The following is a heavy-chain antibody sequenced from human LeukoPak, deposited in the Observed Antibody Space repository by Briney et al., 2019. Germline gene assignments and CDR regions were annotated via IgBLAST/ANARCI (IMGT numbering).Heavy chain of an antibody. Sequence: SETLSLTCTVSGVSISSYYWSWIRQPPGKGLEWIGYIYYSGSTNYNPSLKSRVTISVDTSKNQFSLKLSSVTAADTAVYYCARHLKTTVTTLRNYYYGMDIWGQGTTVTVSS. CDR2: IYYSGST. CDR1: GVSISSYY. J-gene: IGHJ6*02. D-gene: IGHD4-17*01. CDR3: ARHLKTTVTTLRNYYYGMDI. V-gene: IGHV4-59*08.